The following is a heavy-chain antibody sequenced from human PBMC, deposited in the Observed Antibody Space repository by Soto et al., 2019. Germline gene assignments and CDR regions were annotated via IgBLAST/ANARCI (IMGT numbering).Heavy chain of an antibody. D-gene: IGHD3-22*01. CDR3: AHNPRSDYYFGWFDP. CDR1: GFTVSGNY. Sequence: EVQLVESGGGLVQPGGSLRLSCAASGFTVSGNYMSWVRQAPGKGLEWVSAIYSGDNTYYADSVKGRFTISRDNSKNTLYLQMDSLRAEDTATYYCAHNPRSDYYFGWFDPWGQGTLVTVSS. V-gene: IGHV3-66*01. J-gene: IGHJ5*02. CDR2: IYSGDNT.